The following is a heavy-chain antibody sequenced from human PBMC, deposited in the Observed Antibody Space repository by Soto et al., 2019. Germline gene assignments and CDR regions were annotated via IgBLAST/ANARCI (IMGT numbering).Heavy chain of an antibody. CDR1: GVSISSTNY. Sequence: NPSETLSLTCEVSGVSISSTNYFSWVRQPPGKGLEWIGEIWHGGITNYNPALKSRVTISVDTSKNQFSLRLTSMTDADTAVYFCARPPWGIYGFDVWGPGTTVTVSS. CDR2: IWHGGIT. D-gene: IGHD3-16*01. V-gene: IGHV4-4*02. J-gene: IGHJ6*02. CDR3: ARPPWGIYGFDV.